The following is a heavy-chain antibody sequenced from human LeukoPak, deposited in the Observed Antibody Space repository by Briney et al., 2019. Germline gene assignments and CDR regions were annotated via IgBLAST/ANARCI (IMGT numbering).Heavy chain of an antibody. Sequence: PGGSLRLSCAASGFTVSSNYMSWVRQAPGKGLEGVSVIYNGGSTHYADSVKGRFTFSRDNSKNTLYLQMNSLRAEDTAVYYCARVIVTGYYDAFDIWGQGTMVTVSS. V-gene: IGHV3-53*01. CDR2: IYNGGST. CDR1: GFTVSSNY. D-gene: IGHD3-9*01. CDR3: ARVIVTGYYDAFDI. J-gene: IGHJ3*02.